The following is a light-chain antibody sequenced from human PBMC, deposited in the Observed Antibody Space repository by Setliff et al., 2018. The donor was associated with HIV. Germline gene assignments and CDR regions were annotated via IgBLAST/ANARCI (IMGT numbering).Light chain of an antibody. V-gene: IGLV2-14*01. Sequence: QSALTQPASVSGSPGQTIIISCTGTTSDVGDYNYVSWYQQHPGKVPRLMIYEVSKRPSGVSNRCSGSKSGNTASLTISGLQADDEADYYCTSYAGIISLVLFGGGTK. CDR2: EVS. CDR1: TSDVGDYNY. J-gene: IGLJ2*01. CDR3: TSYAGIISLVL.